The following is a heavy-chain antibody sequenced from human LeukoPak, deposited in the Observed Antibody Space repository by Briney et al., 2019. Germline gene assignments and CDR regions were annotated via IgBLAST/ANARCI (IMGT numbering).Heavy chain of an antibody. CDR2: ISGSGGST. D-gene: IGHD6-13*01. Sequence: GGSLRLSCAASGFTFSSYWMGWVRQAPGKGLEWVSAISGSGGSTYYADSVKGRFTISRDNSKNTLYLQMNSLRAEDTVVYYCAKDPGYLPPPDAFDIWGQGTMVTVSS. CDR1: GFTFSSYW. J-gene: IGHJ3*02. V-gene: IGHV3-23*01. CDR3: AKDPGYLPPPDAFDI.